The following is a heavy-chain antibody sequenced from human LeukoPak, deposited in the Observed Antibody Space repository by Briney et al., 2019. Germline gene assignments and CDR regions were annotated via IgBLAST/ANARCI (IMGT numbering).Heavy chain of an antibody. J-gene: IGHJ4*02. CDR1: GFTFSSYA. CDR2: ISGSGGST. V-gene: IGHV3-23*01. D-gene: IGHD3-22*01. Sequence: GGSLRLSCAASGFTFSSYAMSWVRQAPGKGLEWVSAISGSGGSTYYADSVKGRFTISRDNSKNTLYLQMNSLRAEDTAVYYCARDLGRGTMIVVAMPDYWGQGTLVTVSS. CDR3: ARDLGRGTMIVVAMPDY.